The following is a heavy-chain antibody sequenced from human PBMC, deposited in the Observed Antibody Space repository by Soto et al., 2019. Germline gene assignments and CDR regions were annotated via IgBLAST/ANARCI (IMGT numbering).Heavy chain of an antibody. CDR3: ARERGYDFWSGYSSDYGMDV. J-gene: IGHJ6*02. V-gene: IGHV1-18*01. D-gene: IGHD3-3*01. CDR2: ISAYNGNT. Sequence: ASVKVSCKASGYTFTIYGISWVRQAPGQGLEWMGWISAYNGNTNYAQKVQGRVTMTTDTSTSTAYMELRSLRSDDTAVYYCARERGYDFWSGYSSDYGMDVWGQGTTVTVSS. CDR1: GYTFTIYG.